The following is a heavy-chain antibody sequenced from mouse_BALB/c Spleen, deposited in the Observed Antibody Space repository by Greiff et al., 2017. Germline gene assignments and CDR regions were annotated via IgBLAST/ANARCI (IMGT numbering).Heavy chain of an antibody. V-gene: IGHV7-3*02. Sequence: EVQLVESGGGLVQPGGSLRLSCATSGFTFTDYYMSWVRQPPGKALEWLGFIRNKANGYTTEYSASVKGRFTISRDNSQSILYLQMNTLRAEDSATYYCARAGAYYGNYGDWYFDVWGAGTTVTVSS. CDR3: ARAGAYYGNYGDWYFDV. CDR1: GFTFTDYY. CDR2: IRNKANGYTT. D-gene: IGHD2-10*01. J-gene: IGHJ1*01.